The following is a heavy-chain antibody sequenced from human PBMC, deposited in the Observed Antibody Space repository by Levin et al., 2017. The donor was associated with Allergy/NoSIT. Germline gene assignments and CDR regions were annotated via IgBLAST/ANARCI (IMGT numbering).Heavy chain of an antibody. CDR2: IWYDGSNK. CDR1: GFTFSSYG. Sequence: GESLKISCAASGFTFSSYGMHWVRQAPGKGLEWVAVIWYDGSNKYYADSVKGRFTISRDNSKNTLYLQMNSLRAEDTAVYYCARDFSGYSSSWSDYWGQGTLVTVSS. D-gene: IGHD6-13*01. V-gene: IGHV3-33*01. CDR3: ARDFSGYSSSWSDY. J-gene: IGHJ4*02.